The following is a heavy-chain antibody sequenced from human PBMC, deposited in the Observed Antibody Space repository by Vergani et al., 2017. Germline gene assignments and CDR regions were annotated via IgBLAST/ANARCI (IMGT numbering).Heavy chain of an antibody. CDR2: IHYDGSNK. V-gene: IGHV3-30*02. Sequence: QVQLVESGGGVVQRGGSLRLSCAASGFIFDTFGMHWDRQAPGKGLEWVSFIHYDGSNKYYTASVKGRFTVSRDNSKNTLFLHMNSLRTEDTAVYFCATQNCGGDCYSAFDVWGQGTLVAVSS. CDR3: ATQNCGGDCYSAFDV. J-gene: IGHJ3*01. D-gene: IGHD2-21*02. CDR1: GFIFDTFG.